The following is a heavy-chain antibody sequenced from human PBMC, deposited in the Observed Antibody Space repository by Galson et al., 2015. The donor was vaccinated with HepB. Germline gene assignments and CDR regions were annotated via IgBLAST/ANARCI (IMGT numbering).Heavy chain of an antibody. CDR1: GYTFVNYG. CDR2: ISGYKGKT. D-gene: IGHD3-3*01. J-gene: IGHJ3*02. CDR3: ARADYDFWSGYHDAFDI. Sequence: SVKVSCKASGYTFVNYGIIWVRQAPGQGLEWMGWISGYKGKTNYVQKVQDRITMTTDTSTSTSYMDLRSLRSDDTAMYYCARADYDFWSGYHDAFDIWGQGTMVTVSS. V-gene: IGHV1-18*01.